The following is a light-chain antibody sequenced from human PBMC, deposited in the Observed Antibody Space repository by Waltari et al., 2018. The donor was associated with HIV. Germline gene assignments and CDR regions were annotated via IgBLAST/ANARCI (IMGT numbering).Light chain of an antibody. V-gene: IGLV1-40*01. CDR2: GNN. CDR3: QSYDSSLSGSV. Sequence: QSVLTQPPSVSGAPGQRVTISCTGGSSNIGAGYDVHWYQQLPGTAPKLLTYGNNNRPSGVPDRFSGSKSGTSASLAITGLQAEDEADYYCQSYDSSLSGSVFGGGTKLTVL. J-gene: IGLJ2*01. CDR1: SSNIGAGYD.